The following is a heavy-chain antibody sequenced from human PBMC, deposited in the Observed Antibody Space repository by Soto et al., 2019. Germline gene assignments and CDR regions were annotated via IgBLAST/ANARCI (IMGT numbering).Heavy chain of an antibody. CDR2: ISWNSGRI. CDR1: GFTFDDYD. J-gene: IGHJ4*02. D-gene: IGHD6-19*01. CDR3: AKEIGPNGVAGSGWYGFDY. V-gene: IGHV3-9*01. Sequence: EVQLVQSGGGLEQPGRSLRLSCAGSGFTFDDYDMHWVRQVPGKGLEWVSGISWNSGRIGYADSVKGRFTISRDNAKNSLYLQMNTRGVAETALYYCAKEIGPNGVAGSGWYGFDYWGQGALVTVSS.